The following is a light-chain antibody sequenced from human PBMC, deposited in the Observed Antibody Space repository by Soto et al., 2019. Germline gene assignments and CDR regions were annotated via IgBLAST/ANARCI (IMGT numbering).Light chain of an antibody. CDR3: QQDWT. V-gene: IGKV3-20*01. CDR1: QSVSSSY. Sequence: EIVLTQSPGTLSLSPGERATLSCRASQSVSSSYLAWYQQKPGQAPRLLLYGASSRATGIPVRFSGSGSRTDFTLTISRPEPEDYEVDYCQQDWTLGQGTKVEIK. CDR2: GAS. J-gene: IGKJ2*01.